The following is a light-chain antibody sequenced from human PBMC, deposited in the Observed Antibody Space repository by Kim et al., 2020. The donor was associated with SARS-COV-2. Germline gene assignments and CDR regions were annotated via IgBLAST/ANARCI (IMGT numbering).Light chain of an antibody. CDR2: DAS. CDR1: QSVSSNY. J-gene: IGKJ1*01. CDR3: QQYGISPQT. V-gene: IGKV3-20*01. Sequence: EIVLTQSPGTLSLSPGERATLSCRASQSVSSNYLAWFQQNPGQAPRLLIYDASSRATGIPDRFTGSGSGTDFTLSISRLEPEDFAVYYCQQYGISPQTFGQGTKVDIK.